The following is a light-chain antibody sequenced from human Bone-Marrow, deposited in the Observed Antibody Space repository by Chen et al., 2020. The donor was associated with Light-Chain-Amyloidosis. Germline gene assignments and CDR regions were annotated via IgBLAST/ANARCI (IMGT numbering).Light chain of an antibody. Sequence: EIVLTQSPGTLSLSPGEGANLSCRASQTISSNYLTWYQQKFGQAPRLLIYGSSSRATGIQDRCTGSGSGTDFTLTINRREPEYFAMYYCQQYGTSPLTFVGGTKVEIK. CDR1: QTISSNY. V-gene: IGKV3-20*01. CDR3: QQYGTSPLT. CDR2: GSS. J-gene: IGKJ4*01.